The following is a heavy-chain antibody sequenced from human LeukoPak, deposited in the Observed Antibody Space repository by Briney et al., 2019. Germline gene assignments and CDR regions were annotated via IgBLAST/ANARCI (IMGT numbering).Heavy chain of an antibody. CDR1: GFTFDDYG. J-gene: IGHJ6*03. D-gene: IGHD1-1*01. CDR2: TNWNGGST. V-gene: IGHV3-20*04. CDR3: ARDPNWNREKDMDV. Sequence: PGGSLRLSCAASGFTFDDYGMSWVRQAPGKGLEWVSGTNWNGGSTGYADSVKGRFTISRDNAKNSLYLQMNSLRAEDTAVYYCARDPNWNREKDMDVWGKGTMVTVSS.